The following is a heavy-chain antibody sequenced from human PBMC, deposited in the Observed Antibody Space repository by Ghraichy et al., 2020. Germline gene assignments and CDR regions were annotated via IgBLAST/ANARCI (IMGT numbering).Heavy chain of an antibody. J-gene: IGHJ4*02. Sequence: GGSLRLSCAASGYTFSDFHMGWVRQAPGKGLEWVSYIIDSGSSKYYADSVKGRFTISRDNAKNSLYLQMNSLRAEDTAMYYCAKNWGGATGWGQGTLVTVSS. D-gene: IGHD3-16*01. CDR1: GYTFSDFH. CDR3: AKNWGGATG. CDR2: IIDSGSSK. V-gene: IGHV3-11*01.